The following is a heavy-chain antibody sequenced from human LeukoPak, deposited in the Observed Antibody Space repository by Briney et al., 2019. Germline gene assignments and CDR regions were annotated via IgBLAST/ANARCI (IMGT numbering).Heavy chain of an antibody. Sequence: PGGSLRLSCAASGFTFSSYSMNWVRQTSGKRLEWVSYITGSSDTIYYAESVQGRFTISRDNARNSRFLQMNSLRAEDTAVYYCTAAKNDYWGQGTLVTVSS. J-gene: IGHJ4*02. CDR3: TAAKNDY. CDR2: ITGSSDTI. D-gene: IGHD6-25*01. CDR1: GFTFSSYS. V-gene: IGHV3-48*01.